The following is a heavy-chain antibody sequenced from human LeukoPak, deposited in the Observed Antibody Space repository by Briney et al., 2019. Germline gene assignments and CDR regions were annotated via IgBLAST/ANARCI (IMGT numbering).Heavy chain of an antibody. CDR1: GGSISSSNW. J-gene: IGHJ4*02. CDR2: IYHSGST. V-gene: IGHV4-4*02. D-gene: IGHD6-6*01. Sequence: SGTLSLTCAVSGGSISSSNWWSWVRQPPGKGLEWIGEIYHSGSTNYNPSLKSRVTISVDTSNNQFSLKLSSVTAADTAVYHCANRRYSRSSFDYWGQGSLVTVSS. CDR3: ANRRYSRSSFDY.